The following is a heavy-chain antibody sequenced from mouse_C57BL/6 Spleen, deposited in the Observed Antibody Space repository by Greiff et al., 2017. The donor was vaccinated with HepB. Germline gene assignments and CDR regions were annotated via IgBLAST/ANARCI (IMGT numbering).Heavy chain of an antibody. CDR3: SGPVYGSSLAWLAY. CDR1: GFTFSDYG. V-gene: IGHV5-17*01. Sequence: DVQLVESGGGLVKPGGSLKLSCAASGFTFSDYGMHWVRQAPEKGLEWVAYISSGSSTIYYADTVKGRFTISRDNAKNTLFLQLTSLRSEDTAMYYGSGPVYGSSLAWLAYWGQGTLVTVSA. J-gene: IGHJ3*01. D-gene: IGHD1-1*01. CDR2: ISSGSSTI.